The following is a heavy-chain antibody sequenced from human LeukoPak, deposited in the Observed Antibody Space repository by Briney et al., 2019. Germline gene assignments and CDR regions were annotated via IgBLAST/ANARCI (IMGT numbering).Heavy chain of an antibody. Sequence: SETLSFTCTVSGGSISSYYWSWIRQPAGKGLERIGRIYTSGSTNYNPSLKSRVTMSVDTSKNQFSLKLSSVTAADTAVYYCAREQAVAGIFDYWGQVTLVTVSS. V-gene: IGHV4-4*07. CDR2: IYTSGST. D-gene: IGHD6-19*01. CDR3: AREQAVAGIFDY. CDR1: GGSISSYY. J-gene: IGHJ4*02.